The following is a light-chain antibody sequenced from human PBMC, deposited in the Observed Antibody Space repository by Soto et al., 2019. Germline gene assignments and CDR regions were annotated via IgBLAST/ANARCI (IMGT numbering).Light chain of an antibody. V-gene: IGLV1-44*01. CDR2: SNN. Sequence: QSVLTQPPSASGTPGQRVTISCSGSSSNIRSNTVNWFQQLPGTAPKLLIYSNNHRPSGVPERFSGSQSGPSASLAISGLQSEDEADYYCAAWDGSLNGWVFGGGTKLTVL. CDR3: AAWDGSLNGWV. CDR1: SSNIRSNT. J-gene: IGLJ3*02.